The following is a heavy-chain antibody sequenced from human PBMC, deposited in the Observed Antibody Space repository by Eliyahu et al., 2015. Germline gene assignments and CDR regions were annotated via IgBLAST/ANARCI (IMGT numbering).Heavy chain of an antibody. V-gene: IGHV4-34*01. Sequence: QVQLQQWGAGLLKPSETLSLTCAVYGGSFSGYYWSWIRQPPGKGXVEGRGELNQSGSTXYYNPSLKSRVTISVDTSKNQFSLKLSSVTAADTAVYYCARGLGRGDVNYFDYWGQGTLVTVSS. D-gene: IGHD3-10*01. CDR3: ARGLGRGDVNYFDY. CDR1: GGSFSGYY. J-gene: IGHJ4*02. CDR2: LNQSGST.